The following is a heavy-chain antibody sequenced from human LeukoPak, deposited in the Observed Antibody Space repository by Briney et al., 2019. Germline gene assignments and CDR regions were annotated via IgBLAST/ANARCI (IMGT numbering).Heavy chain of an antibody. V-gene: IGHV1-24*01. Sequence: ASVKVSCKVSGFTLTELSIHWVRQAPGEGLEWMGGFDPEDGETIYAQSFQDRVTMTEDTSTDTAYMELSSLRSEDTAIYYCATAVTYYDFDYWGLGTLVTVSS. D-gene: IGHD3-3*01. CDR1: GFTLTELS. CDR2: FDPEDGET. J-gene: IGHJ4*02. CDR3: ATAVTYYDFDY.